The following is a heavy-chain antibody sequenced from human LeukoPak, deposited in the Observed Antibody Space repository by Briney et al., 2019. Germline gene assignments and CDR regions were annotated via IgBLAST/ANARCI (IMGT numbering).Heavy chain of an antibody. CDR2: SSWIEGST. J-gene: IGHJ4*02. CDR1: GFTFDDYA. D-gene: IGHD7-27*01. CDR3: VRSRAASLGYFDS. Sequence: GGSLRLSCAVSGFTFDDYALHWVRQVPGKGLEWVSFSSWIEGSTDYLDSVKGRFSISRDSSKNSLYLEMNRLRLEDTALYYCVRSRAASLGYFDSWGQGTLVTVSS. V-gene: IGHV3-43D*03.